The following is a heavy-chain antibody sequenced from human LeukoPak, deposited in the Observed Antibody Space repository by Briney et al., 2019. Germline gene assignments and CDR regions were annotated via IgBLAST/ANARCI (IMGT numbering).Heavy chain of an antibody. D-gene: IGHD3-3*01. J-gene: IGHJ4*02. CDR3: ARGAEWLAYFDY. V-gene: IGHV3-21*01. CDR1: GFTFSSYS. Sequence: GGSLRLSCAASGFTFSSYSMNWVRQAPGKGLEWVSSISSSGSYIYYADSVKGRFTISRDNAKNSLYLQMNSLRAEDTAVYYCARGAEWLAYFDYWGQGTLVTVSS. CDR2: ISSSGSYI.